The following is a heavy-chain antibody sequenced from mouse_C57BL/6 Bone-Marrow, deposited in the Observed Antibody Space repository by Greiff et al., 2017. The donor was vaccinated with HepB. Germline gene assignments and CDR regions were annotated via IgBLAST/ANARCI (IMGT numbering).Heavy chain of an antibody. CDR3: TRDQFDYYGSTYFDY. J-gene: IGHJ2*01. D-gene: IGHD1-1*01. Sequence: EVMLVESGEGLVKPGGSLKLSCAASGFTFSSYAMSWVRQTPEKRLEWVAYISSGGDYIYYADTVKGRFTISRDNARNTLYLQMSSLKSEDTAMYYCTRDQFDYYGSTYFDYWGQGTTLTVSS. CDR2: ISSGGDYI. CDR1: GFTFSSYA. V-gene: IGHV5-9-1*02.